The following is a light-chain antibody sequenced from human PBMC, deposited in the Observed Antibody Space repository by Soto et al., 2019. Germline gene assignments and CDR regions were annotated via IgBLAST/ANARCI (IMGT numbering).Light chain of an antibody. CDR2: GAS. CDR3: QQNNKWPPVT. CDR1: QTINKD. J-gene: IGKJ4*01. Sequence: VLMTHSPATVSVSPGEGVTLSCRASQTINKDLAWYQQKPGQAPRLLIYGASTKANGVPARFSGGGSGTEFTLTICSLRSEDFAFYYCQQNNKWPPVTFGGGTKVDIK. V-gene: IGKV3-15*01.